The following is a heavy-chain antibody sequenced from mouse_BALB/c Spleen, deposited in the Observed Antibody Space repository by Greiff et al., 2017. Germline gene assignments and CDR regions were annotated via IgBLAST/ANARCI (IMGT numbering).Heavy chain of an antibody. CDR1: GYSFTGYF. V-gene: IGHV1-20*02. CDR3: ANDGFDY. D-gene: IGHD1-1*01. J-gene: IGHJ2*01. CDR2: INPYNGDT. Sequence: EVQGVESGPELVKPGASVKISCKASGYSFTGYFMNWVMQSHGKSLEWIGRINPYNGDTFYNQKFKGKATLTVDKSSSTAHMELRSLASEDSAVYYCANDGFDYWGQGTTLTVSS.